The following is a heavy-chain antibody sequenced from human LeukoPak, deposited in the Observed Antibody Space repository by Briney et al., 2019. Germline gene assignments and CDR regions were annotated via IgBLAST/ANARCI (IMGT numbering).Heavy chain of an antibody. D-gene: IGHD2-2*01. V-gene: IGHV1-69*13. Sequence: ASVKVSCKASGGTFSSYTLSWVRQAPGQGLEWMGGITPIFGTANYAQKFQGRVTITADESTSTAYIELTSLRSEDTAMYYCARVRMGNQLLFGFDPWGQGTLVTVSS. CDR2: ITPIFGTA. J-gene: IGHJ5*02. CDR1: GGTFSSYT. CDR3: ARVRMGNQLLFGFDP.